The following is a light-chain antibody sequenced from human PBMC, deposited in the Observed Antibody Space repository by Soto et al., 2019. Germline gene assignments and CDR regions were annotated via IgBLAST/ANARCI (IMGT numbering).Light chain of an antibody. CDR1: QPISTY. Sequence: DIQMTQSPSSLSASVGDRVTITCRASQPISTYLNWFRQKSGKAPKLLIHAASSLASGVPSRFSGSGSGTEFTLTISSLQPEDFATYYCQQSFRTPLTFGQGTKVDIK. V-gene: IGKV1-39*01. CDR2: AAS. CDR3: QQSFRTPLT. J-gene: IGKJ1*01.